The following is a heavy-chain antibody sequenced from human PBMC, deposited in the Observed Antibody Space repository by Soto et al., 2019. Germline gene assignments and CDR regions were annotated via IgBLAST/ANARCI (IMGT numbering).Heavy chain of an antibody. CDR2: INHSGTT. Sequence: SETLSLTCAVYGGSFSGYYWSWIRQPPGKGLEWIGEINHSGTTSYNPSLKNRVTISLDKSNNQFSLRLTSMTAADTAVYYCATLPPRIVVVMTDLPTWGQGTLVTVSS. CDR3: ATLPPRIVVVMTDLPT. CDR1: GGSFSGYY. J-gene: IGHJ5*02. D-gene: IGHD2-15*01. V-gene: IGHV4-34*01.